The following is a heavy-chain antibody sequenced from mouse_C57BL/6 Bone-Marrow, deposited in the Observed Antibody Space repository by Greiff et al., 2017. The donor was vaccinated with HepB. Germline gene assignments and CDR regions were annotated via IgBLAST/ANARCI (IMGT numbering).Heavy chain of an antibody. D-gene: IGHD1-1*01. Sequence: VQLQQPGAELVKPGASVKLSCKASGYTFTSYWMHWVKQRPGQGLEWIGMIHPNSGSTNYNEKFKSNATLTVDKSSSTAYMQLSSLTSEDSAVYYCARKDYYGSSHWYFDVWGTGTTVTVSS. CDR3: ARKDYYGSSHWYFDV. CDR1: GYTFTSYW. CDR2: IHPNSGST. V-gene: IGHV1-64*01. J-gene: IGHJ1*03.